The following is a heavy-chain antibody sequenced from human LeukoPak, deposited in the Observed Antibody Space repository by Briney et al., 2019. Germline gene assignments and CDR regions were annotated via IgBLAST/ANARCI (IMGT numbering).Heavy chain of an antibody. CDR2: INAGNGNI. V-gene: IGHV1-3*01. Sequence: ASVKVSCKASGHTSTTYAIHWVRQAPGQGLEWMGWINAGNGNIKYSQKLQGRVTIIGDTSASIAYMELSSLRSEDTAVYYCARGYCSSTSCYMDVWGQGTTVT. D-gene: IGHD2-2*01. CDR1: GHTSTTYA. CDR3: ARGYCSSTSCYMDV. J-gene: IGHJ6*02.